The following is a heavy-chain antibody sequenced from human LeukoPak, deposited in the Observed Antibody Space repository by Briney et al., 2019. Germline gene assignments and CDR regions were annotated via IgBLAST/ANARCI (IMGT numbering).Heavy chain of an antibody. V-gene: IGHV4-4*09. CDR2: IYTSGST. CDR3: ARHSAVVNNYFDY. J-gene: IGHJ4*02. D-gene: IGHD4-23*01. Sequence: SETLSLTCTVSGGSISSYYWSWIRQPPGKGLEWIGYIYTSGSTNYNPSLKSRVTISVDTSKNQFSLKLSSVTAADTAVYYSARHSAVVNNYFDYWGQGTLVTVSS. CDR1: GGSISSYY.